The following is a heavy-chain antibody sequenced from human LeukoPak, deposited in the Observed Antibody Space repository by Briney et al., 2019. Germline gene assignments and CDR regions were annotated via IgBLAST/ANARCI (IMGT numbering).Heavy chain of an antibody. V-gene: IGHV2-70*11. Sequence: SGPTLVNPTQTLTLTCTFSGFSLSTSGMCVSWIRQPPGKALEWVARIDWDDDKYYSTSLKTRLTISKDTSKNQVVLTMTNMDPVDTATYYCARTGGSYSGWYYFDYWGQGTLVTVSS. J-gene: IGHJ4*02. CDR2: IDWDDDK. CDR1: GFSLSTSGMC. CDR3: ARTGGSYSGWYYFDY. D-gene: IGHD6-19*01.